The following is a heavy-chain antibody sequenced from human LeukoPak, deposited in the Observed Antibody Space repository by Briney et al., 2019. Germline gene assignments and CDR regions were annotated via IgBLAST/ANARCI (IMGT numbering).Heavy chain of an antibody. CDR2: ISAYNGNT. J-gene: IGHJ6*03. V-gene: IGHV1-18*04. CDR1: GYTFTGYY. CDR3: ARGDDYGGNSDYYYMDV. Sequence: ASVKVSCKASGYTFTGYYMHWVRQAPGQGLEWMGWISAYNGNTNYAQKIQGRVTMTTDTSTSTANMELRSLRSDDTAVYYCARGDDYGGNSDYYYMDVWGKGTTVTVSS. D-gene: IGHD4-23*01.